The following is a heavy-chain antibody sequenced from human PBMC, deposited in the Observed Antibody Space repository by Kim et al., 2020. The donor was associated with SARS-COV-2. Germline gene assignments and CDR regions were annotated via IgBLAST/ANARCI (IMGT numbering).Heavy chain of an antibody. J-gene: IGHJ4*02. Sequence: SDKIYVDTVKGRFTISGDSAKNSLYLQMNNLRVEDTAVYYCARTNGYNDNWGQGILVTVSS. CDR3: ARTNGYNDN. D-gene: IGHD2-8*01. CDR2: SDK. V-gene: IGHV3-7*03.